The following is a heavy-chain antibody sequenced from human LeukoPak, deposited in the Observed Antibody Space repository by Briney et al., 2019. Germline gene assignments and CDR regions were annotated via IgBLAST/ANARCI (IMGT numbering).Heavy chain of an antibody. D-gene: IGHD6-19*01. V-gene: IGHV3-74*01. J-gene: IGHJ4*02. CDR1: GFTISNHW. CDR2: INSDGSTI. CDR3: TRAVAGGYDY. Sequence: GGSLRLSCVASGFTISNHWMHWVRQAPGRGLMWVSRINSDGSTISYADSVKGRFTISRDTAENTLYLQMNSLTTEDTAIYYCTRAVAGGYDYWGQGTLVTVSS.